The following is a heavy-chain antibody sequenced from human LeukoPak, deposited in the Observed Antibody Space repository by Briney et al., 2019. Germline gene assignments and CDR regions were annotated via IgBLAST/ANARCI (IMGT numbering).Heavy chain of an antibody. CDR1: GFTFSSYW. Sequence: GGSLRLSCAASGFTFSSYWMSWVRQAPGKGLEWVANIKQDGSEKYYVDSVKGRFSISRDNAKNSLYLQMNSLRAEDTAVYYCARISYDYVWGSYRTYYFDYWGQGTLVTVSS. D-gene: IGHD3-16*02. V-gene: IGHV3-7*01. J-gene: IGHJ4*02. CDR3: ARISYDYVWGSYRTYYFDY. CDR2: IKQDGSEK.